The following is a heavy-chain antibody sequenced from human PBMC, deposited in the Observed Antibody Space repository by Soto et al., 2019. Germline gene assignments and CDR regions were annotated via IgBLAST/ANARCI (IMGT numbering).Heavy chain of an antibody. CDR2: IYFTGST. CDR3: TRGPPRVQWFDP. J-gene: IGHJ5*02. Sequence: SETLSLTCTVSGGAVSSGTYYWSWIRQPPGKGLEWIGHIYFTGSTNYNPSLKSRVTMSLDTSRNQFSLKLSSVTAADTAVYYCTRGPPRVQWFDPWGLGTLVTVPS. CDR1: GGAVSSGTYY. V-gene: IGHV4-61*01.